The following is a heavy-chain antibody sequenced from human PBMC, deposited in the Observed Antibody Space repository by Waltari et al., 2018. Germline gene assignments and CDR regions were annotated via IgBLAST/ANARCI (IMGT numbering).Heavy chain of an antibody. D-gene: IGHD1-26*01. CDR3: ARRGSGSYYGD. V-gene: IGHV3-30-3*01. CDR1: GFTFSSYA. Sequence: QVQLVESGGGVVQPGRSLRLSCAASGFTFSSYAMHCVRQAPGKGLEWVAVISYDGSNKYYADSVKGRFTISRDNSKNTLYLQMNSLRAEDTAVYYCARRGSGSYYGDWGQGTLVTVSS. J-gene: IGHJ4*02. CDR2: ISYDGSNK.